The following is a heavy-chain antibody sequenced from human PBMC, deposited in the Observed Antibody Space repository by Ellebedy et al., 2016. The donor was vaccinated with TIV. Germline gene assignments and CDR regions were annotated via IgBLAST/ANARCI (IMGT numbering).Heavy chain of an antibody. J-gene: IGHJ4*02. CDR3: TTFPLPRGVEQLAEY. CDR2: IRKNSEGGTT. CDR1: GFSFSDAW. D-gene: IGHD1/OR15-1a*01. Sequence: GESLKISCAASGFSFSDAWMSSVRQAPGTGLECVGRIRKNSEGGTTEYAAPVNGRFIISRDDSKNTLSLQMNSLKTEDTAMYYCTTFPLPRGVEQLAEYWGQGTLVTVSS. V-gene: IGHV3-15*01.